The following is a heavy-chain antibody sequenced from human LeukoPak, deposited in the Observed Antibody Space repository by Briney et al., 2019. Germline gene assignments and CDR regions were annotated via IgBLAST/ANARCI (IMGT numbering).Heavy chain of an antibody. CDR2: IIPIFGTA. V-gene: IGHV1-69*01. Sequence: SVKVSCKASGGTFSSYAISWVRQAPGQGLEWMGGIIPIFGTANYAQKFQGRVTITADESTSTAYMELSSLRSEDTAVYYCARGMGSCSPTSCYGNYFDCWGPGTLVTVSS. CDR1: GGTFSSYA. J-gene: IGHJ4*02. D-gene: IGHD2-2*01. CDR3: ARGMGSCSPTSCYGNYFDC.